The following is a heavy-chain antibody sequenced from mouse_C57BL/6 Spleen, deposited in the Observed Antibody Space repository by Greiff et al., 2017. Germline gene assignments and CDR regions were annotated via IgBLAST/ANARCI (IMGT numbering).Heavy chain of an antibody. CDR1: GFSFNTYA. CDR2: IRSKSNNYAT. J-gene: IGHJ4*01. CDR3: VSLYYGYDVDY. V-gene: IGHV10-1*01. D-gene: IGHD2-2*01. Sequence: EVQLVESGGGLVQPKGSLKLSCAASGFSFNTYAMNWVRQAPGKGLEWVARIRSKSNNYATYYADSVKDRFTISRDDSESMLYLQMNNLKTEDTAMYYCVSLYYGYDVDYWGQGTSVTGSS.